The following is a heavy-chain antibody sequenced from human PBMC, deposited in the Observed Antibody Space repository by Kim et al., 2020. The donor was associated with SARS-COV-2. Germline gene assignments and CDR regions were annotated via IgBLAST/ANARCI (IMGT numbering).Heavy chain of an antibody. J-gene: IGHJ3*02. CDR3: ARVVVPAAIDHHAFDI. Sequence: GGSLRLSCAASGFTFDDYGMSWVRQAPGKGLEWVSGINWNGGSTGYADSVKGRFTISRDNAKNSLYLQMNSLRAEDTALYHCARVVVPAAIDHHAFDIWGQGTMVTVSS. V-gene: IGHV3-20*01. CDR2: INWNGGST. CDR1: GFTFDDYG. D-gene: IGHD2-2*02.